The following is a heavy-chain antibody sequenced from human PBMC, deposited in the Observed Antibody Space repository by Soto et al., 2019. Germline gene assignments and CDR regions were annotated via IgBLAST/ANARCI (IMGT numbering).Heavy chain of an antibody. CDR3: ARGAVSLGWRYDS. Sequence: QLQLQESGSGLVKPSQTLSLTCAVSGGSINSGDSSWNWIRQAPGKGLECIGYMYHTGSAYYNPTPQSRVTISRDRSKSHFSLQLTSVTAAVTAVDYCARGAVSLGWRYDSWGQGTRVPVSS. V-gene: IGHV4-30-2*01. D-gene: IGHD6-19*01. CDR1: GGSINSGDSS. CDR2: MYHTGSA. J-gene: IGHJ5*01.